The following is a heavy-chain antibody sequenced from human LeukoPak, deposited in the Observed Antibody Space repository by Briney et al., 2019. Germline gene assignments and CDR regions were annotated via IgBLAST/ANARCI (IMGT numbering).Heavy chain of an antibody. J-gene: IGHJ4*02. CDR2: MSYDGSNK. CDR3: ARDGSD. Sequence: GGSLRPSCSTSGFTFSNYAMQWVRQAPGKGLEWVAVMSYDGSNKYYADSVKGRFSISRDNSKNTLFLQMNSLRVDGTAVYYCARDGSDWGQGTLVIVSS. CDR1: GFTFSNYA. V-gene: IGHV3-30*01.